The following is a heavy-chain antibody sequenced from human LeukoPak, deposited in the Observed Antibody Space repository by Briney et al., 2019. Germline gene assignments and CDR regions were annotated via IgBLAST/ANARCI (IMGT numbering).Heavy chain of an antibody. Sequence: PETLSLTCTVSGGSISSTSYYGGWVRQPPGKGLEWIGSISYSGRTYYNPSLKSRVTISVDTSRSQISLKLLSVTAADTAVYFCARLWSGYRPPDYWGQGTLVTVSS. CDR3: ARLWSGYRPPDY. CDR1: GGSISSTSYY. D-gene: IGHD3-3*01. J-gene: IGHJ4*02. CDR2: ISYSGRT. V-gene: IGHV4-39*01.